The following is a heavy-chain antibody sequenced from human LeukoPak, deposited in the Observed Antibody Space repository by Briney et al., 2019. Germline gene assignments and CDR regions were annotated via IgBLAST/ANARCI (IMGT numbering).Heavy chain of an antibody. V-gene: IGHV4-59*01. CDR2: IHYRGST. J-gene: IGHJ6*02. Sequence: PSETLSLTCNVSGGSISRYYWSWIRQPPGKGLEWIGYIHYRGSTNYNPSLKSRVTISIDTSKDQFSLKLTSVTAANTAVYYCARDGKISPYSGMDVWGQGTTVTVSS. CDR3: ARDGKISPYSGMDV. D-gene: IGHD2-21*01. CDR1: GGSISRYY.